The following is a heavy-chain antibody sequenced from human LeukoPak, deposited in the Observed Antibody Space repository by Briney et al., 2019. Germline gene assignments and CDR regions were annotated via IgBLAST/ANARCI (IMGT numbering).Heavy chain of an antibody. CDR3: ARTEIAVAVPHNWFDP. CDR1: GGTFSSYA. CDR2: IIPILGIA. Sequence: SVKVSCKASGGTFSSYAISWVRQAPGQGLEWMGRIIPILGIANYAQKFQGRVTITADKSTSTAYMELSSLRSEDTAVYYCARTEIAVAVPHNWFDPWGQGTLVTVSS. D-gene: IGHD6-19*01. J-gene: IGHJ5*02. V-gene: IGHV1-69*04.